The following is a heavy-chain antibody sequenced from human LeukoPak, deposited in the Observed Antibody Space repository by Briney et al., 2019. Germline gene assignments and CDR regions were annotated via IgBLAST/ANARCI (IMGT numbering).Heavy chain of an antibody. CDR3: AREGLIIVVVPAATTDTSSYWYFDL. V-gene: IGHV4-61*02. Sequence: SQTLSLTCTVSGGSISSGSYYWSWIRQPAGKGLEWIGRIYTSGSTNYNPSLKSRVTISVDTSKNQFSLKLSSVTAADTAVYYCAREGLIIVVVPAATTDTSSYWYFDLWGRGTLVTVSS. J-gene: IGHJ2*01. CDR2: IYTSGST. CDR1: GGSISSGSYY. D-gene: IGHD2-2*01.